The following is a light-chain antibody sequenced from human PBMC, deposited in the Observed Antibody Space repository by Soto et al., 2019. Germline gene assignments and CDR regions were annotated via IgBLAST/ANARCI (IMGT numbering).Light chain of an antibody. CDR1: TSDFVNYNY. Sequence: QSVLTQPASLSGSPGQSVTISCSGTTSDFVNYNYVSWYQHHPGKAPQPILFEVSNRPSGVSSRFSGSKSGNTASLIISGLQAEDEAYYYCSSYTVSTDVVFGGGTKVTVL. CDR2: EVS. J-gene: IGLJ2*01. CDR3: SSYTVSTDVV. V-gene: IGLV2-14*01.